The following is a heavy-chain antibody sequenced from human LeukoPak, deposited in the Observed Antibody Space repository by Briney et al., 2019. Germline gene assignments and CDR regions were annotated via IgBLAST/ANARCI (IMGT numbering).Heavy chain of an antibody. V-gene: IGHV3-33*01. CDR2: IWYDGSNK. Sequence: GGSLRLSCAASGFTFSSYGMHWVRQAPGEGLEWVAVIWYDGSNKYYADSVKGRFTISRDNSKNTLYLQMNSLRAEDTAVYYCARDHGDSSSWYFAFDIWGQGTMVTVSS. D-gene: IGHD6-13*01. CDR1: GFTFSSYG. CDR3: ARDHGDSSSWYFAFDI. J-gene: IGHJ3*02.